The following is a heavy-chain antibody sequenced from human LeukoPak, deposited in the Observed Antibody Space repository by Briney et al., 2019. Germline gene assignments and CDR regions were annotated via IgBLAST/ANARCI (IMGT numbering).Heavy chain of an antibody. CDR1: GFTFSGYS. CDR2: ISSSSTYI. Sequence: PGGSLRLSCAASGFTFSGYSMNFGRQAPGKGLEWVSCISSSSTYIYYADSVKGRFSISGDNAKNSLYLQMNSLRAEDTAVYYCARGRSPGAFDIWGQGTMVTVSS. CDR3: ARGRSPGAFDI. V-gene: IGHV3-21*01. J-gene: IGHJ3*02.